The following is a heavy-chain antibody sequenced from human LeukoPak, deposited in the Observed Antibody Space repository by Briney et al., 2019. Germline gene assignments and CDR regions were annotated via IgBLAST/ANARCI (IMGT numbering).Heavy chain of an antibody. CDR3: AKDMGIVATSSHAFDI. CDR1: GFTFSSYA. D-gene: IGHD5-12*01. V-gene: IGHV3-9*03. CDR2: ISWNSGSI. J-gene: IGHJ3*02. Sequence: QPGGSLRLSCAASGFTFSSYAMHWVRQAPGKGLEWVSGISWNSGSIGYADSVKGRFTISRDNAKNSLYLQMNSLRAEDMALYYCAKDMGIVATSSHAFDIWGQGTMVTVSS.